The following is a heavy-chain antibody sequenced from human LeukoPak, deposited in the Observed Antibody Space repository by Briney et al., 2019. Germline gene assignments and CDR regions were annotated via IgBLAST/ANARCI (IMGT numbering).Heavy chain of an antibody. CDR1: GGSFSSHY. J-gene: IGHJ6*03. CDR2: LNHSGST. CDR3: ARDVWGRWYHRPYYYYYHMDV. D-gene: IGHD4-23*01. Sequence: SETPSLTCAVYGGSFSSHYWTWIRQPPGKGLEWNVELNHSGSTDYNPSLKSRVTISVDTSKNEFSLKLSSVTAADTAMYYCARDVWGRWYHRPYYYYYHMDVWGKGTTVTISS. V-gene: IGHV4-34*01.